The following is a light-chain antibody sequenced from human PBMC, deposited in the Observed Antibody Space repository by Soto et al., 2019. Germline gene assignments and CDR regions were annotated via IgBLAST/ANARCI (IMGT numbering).Light chain of an antibody. CDR3: QQYKKWPQT. Sequence: EVVMTQSPATVPVSPGERVSLSCRASQSVSIDLAWYQHKPGQAPRLLTYGASTRATDIPPSFTGSGSGTKFTLTISSLQSEDIAVCYCQQYKKWPQTFGQGTKVEIK. CDR2: GAS. V-gene: IGKV3-15*01. J-gene: IGKJ1*01. CDR1: QSVSID.